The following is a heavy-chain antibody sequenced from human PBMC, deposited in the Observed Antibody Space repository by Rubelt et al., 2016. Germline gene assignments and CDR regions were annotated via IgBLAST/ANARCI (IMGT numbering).Heavy chain of an antibody. D-gene: IGHD3/OR15-3a*01. CDR2: VYYTGST. V-gene: IGHV4-59*01. Sequence: QVQLQESGPGLVKPSETLSLTCTVSGGSISSYDWSWIRQPPGKGPEWIGYVYYTGSTHYNPSLKSRVTISADRSKNQLSPKLSPVTAADTAVYYCASGTVYFDNWGQGTLVTVSS. CDR1: GGSISSYD. CDR3: ASGTVYFDN. J-gene: IGHJ4*02.